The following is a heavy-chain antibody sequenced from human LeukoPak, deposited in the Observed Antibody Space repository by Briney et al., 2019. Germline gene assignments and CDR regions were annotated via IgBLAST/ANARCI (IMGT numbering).Heavy chain of an antibody. J-gene: IGHJ5*02. CDR2: IIPIFGTA. V-gene: IGHV1-69*13. CDR1: GGTFSSYT. CDR3: ASGSYGRNWFDP. D-gene: IGHD5-18*01. Sequence: SVKVSCKASGGTFSSYTISWVRQAPGQGLEWMGGIIPIFGTANYAQKFQGRVTITADESTSTAYMELSSLRSEDTAVYYCASGSYGRNWFDPWGQGTLVTVSS.